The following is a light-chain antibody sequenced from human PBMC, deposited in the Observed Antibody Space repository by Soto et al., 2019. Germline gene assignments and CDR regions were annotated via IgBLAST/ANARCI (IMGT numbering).Light chain of an antibody. J-gene: IGLJ2*01. Sequence: QSALTQPPSVSGSPGQSGTISCTGTSSDVGYYNRVSWYQQPPGTAPKLMVFEVSNRPSGVPDRFSGSKSGNTASLTISGLQAEDEADYYCSSYTTSSTLVFGGGTKLTVL. V-gene: IGLV2-18*02. CDR2: EVS. CDR3: SSYTTSSTLV. CDR1: SSDVGYYNR.